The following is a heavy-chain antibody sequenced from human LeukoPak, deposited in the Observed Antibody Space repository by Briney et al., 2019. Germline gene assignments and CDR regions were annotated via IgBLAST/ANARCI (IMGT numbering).Heavy chain of an antibody. CDR3: ARSPDDYGDTAFDY. V-gene: IGHV3-7*01. Sequence: GGSLRLSCAASGFTFSSYWMSWVRQGPGKGLEWVANIKQDGSEKYYVDSVKGRFTISRDNPKNSLYLQMNSLRAEDTAVYYCARSPDDYGDTAFDYWGQGTLVTVSS. D-gene: IGHD4-17*01. CDR1: GFTFSSYW. J-gene: IGHJ4*02. CDR2: IKQDGSEK.